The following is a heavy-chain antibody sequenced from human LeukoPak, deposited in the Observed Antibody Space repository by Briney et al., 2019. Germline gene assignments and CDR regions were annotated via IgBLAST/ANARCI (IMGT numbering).Heavy chain of an antibody. CDR2: IYYSGST. J-gene: IGHJ4*02. Sequence: SETLSLTCAVSGGSISSGGYSWSWIRQPPGTGLEWIGYIYYSGSTNYNPSLKSRVTISVDTSKNQFSLKLSSVTAADTAVYYCAKLDVWGSYRYTDWGQGTLVTVSS. D-gene: IGHD3-16*02. CDR1: GGSISSGGYS. V-gene: IGHV4-61*08. CDR3: AKLDVWGSYRYTD.